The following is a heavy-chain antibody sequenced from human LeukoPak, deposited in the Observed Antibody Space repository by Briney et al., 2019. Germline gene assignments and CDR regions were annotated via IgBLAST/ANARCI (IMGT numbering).Heavy chain of an antibody. CDR3: AAEDGIAGY. J-gene: IGHJ4*02. Sequence: GGSLRLSCAASGFTFSSFGMSWVRQAPGKGLEWVSAISSTGGTAYYADSVKGRFTISRDNSKNTLYLQMNSLRAEDTAVYYCAAEDGIAGYWGQGTLVTVSS. D-gene: IGHD6-13*01. CDR1: GFTFSSFG. V-gene: IGHV3-23*01. CDR2: ISSTGGTA.